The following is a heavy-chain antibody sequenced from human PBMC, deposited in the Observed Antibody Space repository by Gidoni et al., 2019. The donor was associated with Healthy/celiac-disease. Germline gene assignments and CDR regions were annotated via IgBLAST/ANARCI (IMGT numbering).Heavy chain of an antibody. Sequence: EVQLVESGGGLVQPGGSLRLSCAASGFTFSSYSMNWVRQAPGKGLEWVSYISSSSSTIYYADSVKGRFTISRDNAKNSLYLQMNSLRAEDTAVYYCARSNCGGDCFHDAFDIWGQGTMVTVSS. CDR1: GFTFSSYS. V-gene: IGHV3-48*01. D-gene: IGHD2-21*02. J-gene: IGHJ3*02. CDR2: ISSSSSTI. CDR3: ARSNCGGDCFHDAFDI.